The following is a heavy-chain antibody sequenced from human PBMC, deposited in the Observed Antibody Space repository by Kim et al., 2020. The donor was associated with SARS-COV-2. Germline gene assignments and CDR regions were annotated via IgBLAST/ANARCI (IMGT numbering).Heavy chain of an antibody. CDR3: ASLKWAVGRFDP. Sequence: SQTLSLTCAISGDSVSSNSASWNWIRQSPSRGLEWLGRTYYRSKWYNEYAVSVKSRITINPDTSKNQFSLQLNSVTPEDTAVYYCASLKWAVGRFDPWGQGTLVTVSS. CDR2: TYYRSKWYN. V-gene: IGHV6-1*01. D-gene: IGHD1-26*01. J-gene: IGHJ5*02. CDR1: GDSVSSNSAS.